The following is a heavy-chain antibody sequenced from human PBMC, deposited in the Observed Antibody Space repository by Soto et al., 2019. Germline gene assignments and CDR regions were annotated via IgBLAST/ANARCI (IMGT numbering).Heavy chain of an antibody. CDR1: GGLISKYS. D-gene: IGHD2-15*01. Sequence: QVQLVQSGAEVRKPGSSVKVSCKTSGGLISKYSFNWVRQAPGQGLEWMGGVLPIRGPTDYAQKFQGRLTTTADRSTSTVYMELSRLRSDDTANYYCATIRVRGGPLRFEDGGQGMLISVSS. CDR2: VLPIRGPT. V-gene: IGHV1-69*06. CDR3: ATIRVRGGPLRFED. J-gene: IGHJ4*01.